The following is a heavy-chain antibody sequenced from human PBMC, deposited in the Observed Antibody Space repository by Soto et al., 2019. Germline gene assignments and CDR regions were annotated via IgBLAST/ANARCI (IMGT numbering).Heavy chain of an antibody. CDR3: AMTSEVNSSGWDDAFDI. CDR2: ISYDGSNK. V-gene: IGHV3-30*03. J-gene: IGHJ3*02. Sequence: GGSLRLSCAASGFTFSSYGMHWVRQAPGKGLEWVAVISYDGSNKYYADSVKGRFTISRDNSKNTLYLQMNSLRAEDTAVYYCAMTSEVNSSGWDDAFDIWGQGTMVTVSS. CDR1: GFTFSSYG. D-gene: IGHD6-19*01.